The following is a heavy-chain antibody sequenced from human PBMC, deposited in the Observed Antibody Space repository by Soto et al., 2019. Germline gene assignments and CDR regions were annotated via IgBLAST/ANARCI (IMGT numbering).Heavy chain of an antibody. J-gene: IGHJ4*02. CDR2: ISDDGSNK. CDR1: GFPFSSYG. V-gene: IGHV3-30*18. D-gene: IGHD2-15*01. CDR3: AKDPPLPVGWYLDY. Sequence: QVRLVESGGGVVQPGRSLRLSCAASGFPFSSYGMHWVRQAPGKGLEWVAVISDDGSNKYYADAVKGRFTSSRDNSKNTLYLQGNSLRAVDTAVYYCAKDPPLPVGWYLDYWGQGTLVTVSS.